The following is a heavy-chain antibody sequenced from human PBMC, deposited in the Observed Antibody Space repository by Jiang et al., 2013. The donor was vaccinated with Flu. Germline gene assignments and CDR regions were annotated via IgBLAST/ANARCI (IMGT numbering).Heavy chain of an antibody. V-gene: IGHV3-30*04. D-gene: IGHD1-26*01. CDR2: ISYDGSNK. J-gene: IGHJ6*02. Sequence: QLVESGGGVVQPGRSLRLSCAASGFTFSSYPIHWVRQAPGKGLEWVAVISYDGSNKYYADSVKGRFTISRDNSKNALYLQMNSLRTEDTAVYYCARDKGVEGALYHYYNGMDVWGQGTTVTVSS. CDR3: ARDKGVEGALYHYYNGMDV. CDR1: GFTFSSYP.